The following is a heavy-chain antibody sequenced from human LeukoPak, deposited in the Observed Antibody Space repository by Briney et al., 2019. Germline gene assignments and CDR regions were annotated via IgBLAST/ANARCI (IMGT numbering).Heavy chain of an antibody. CDR3: ARSVRRTSWPQTRIYYYYYMDV. Sequence: PSETLSLTCTVSGGSISSSSYYWSWIRQPAGKGLEWIGRIYTSGSTNYNPSLKSRVSISVDTSKTQFSLKLSSVTAADTAVYYCARSVRRTSWPQTRIYYYYYMDVWGKGTTVTVSS. V-gene: IGHV4-61*02. CDR1: GGSISSSSYY. D-gene: IGHD2-2*01. CDR2: IYTSGST. J-gene: IGHJ6*03.